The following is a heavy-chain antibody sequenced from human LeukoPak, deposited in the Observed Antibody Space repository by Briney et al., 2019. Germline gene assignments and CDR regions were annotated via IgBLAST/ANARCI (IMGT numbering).Heavy chain of an antibody. Sequence: GESLKISRKGSGYSFTSYWIGWVRQMPGKGLEWMGIIYPGDSDTRYSPSFQGQVTISADKSISTAYLQWSSLEASDTAMYYCASCRGWYGYYYYGMDVWGQGTTVTVSS. J-gene: IGHJ6*02. D-gene: IGHD6-19*01. V-gene: IGHV5-51*01. CDR2: IYPGDSDT. CDR1: GYSFTSYW. CDR3: ASCRGWYGYYYYGMDV.